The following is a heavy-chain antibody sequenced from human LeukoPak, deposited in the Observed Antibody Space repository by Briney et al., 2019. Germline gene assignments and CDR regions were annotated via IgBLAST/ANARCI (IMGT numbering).Heavy chain of an antibody. V-gene: IGHV1-2*06. CDR2: INPNSGVT. D-gene: IGHD1-20*01. CDR1: GYTFSGYS. J-gene: IGHJ5*01. CDR3: ARDASNWSAFDS. Sequence: GASVKVSCKASGYTFSGYSMHWVRQAPGQGLEWMGRINPNSGVTYYAQKFQGRVTMTSDTSITTAYTELSSLTSDDTATYYCARDASNWSAFDSWGQGTLVTVSS.